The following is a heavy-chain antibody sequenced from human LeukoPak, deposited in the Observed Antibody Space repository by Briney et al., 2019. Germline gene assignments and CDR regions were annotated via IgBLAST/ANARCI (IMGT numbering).Heavy chain of an antibody. CDR3: ARDVTSGYYYYYGMDV. V-gene: IGHV1-46*01. Sequence: ASVKVSCKASGYTFTSYYMHWVRQAPGQGLEWMGIINPSGGSTSYAQKFQGRVTMTRGTSTSTVYMELSSLRSEDTAVYYCARDVTSGYYYYYGMDVWGQGTTVTVSS. CDR1: GYTFTSYY. CDR2: INPSGGST. D-gene: IGHD2-21*02. J-gene: IGHJ6*02.